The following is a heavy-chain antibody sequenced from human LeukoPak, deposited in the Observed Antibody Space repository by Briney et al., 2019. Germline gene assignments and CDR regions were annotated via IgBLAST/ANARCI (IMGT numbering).Heavy chain of an antibody. Sequence: ASVKVSFTASGGTFSSYAISWVRQAPGQGLEWMGGIIPIFGTANYAQKFQGRVTITANESTSTAYMELSSLRSEDTAVYYCARDLRWLGELLPLNWFDPWGQGTLVTVSS. V-gene: IGHV1-69*13. CDR3: ARDLRWLGELLPLNWFDP. CDR2: IIPIFGTA. D-gene: IGHD3-10*01. J-gene: IGHJ5*02. CDR1: GGTFSSYA.